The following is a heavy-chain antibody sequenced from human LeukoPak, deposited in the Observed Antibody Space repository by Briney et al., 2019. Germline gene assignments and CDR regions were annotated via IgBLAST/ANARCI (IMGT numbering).Heavy chain of an antibody. J-gene: IGHJ4*02. D-gene: IGHD3-16*02. V-gene: IGHV3-23*01. CDR3: ARVGGRYSPLGY. CDR1: GFTFSSYA. CDR2: ISAGGGST. Sequence: GGSLRLSCAASGFTFSSYAMSWVRQAPGKGLEWVSAISAGGGSTYYADSVKGRFTISRDNSKNTLYLQMTSLRAEDTAVYYCARVGGRYSPLGYWGQGTLVTVSS.